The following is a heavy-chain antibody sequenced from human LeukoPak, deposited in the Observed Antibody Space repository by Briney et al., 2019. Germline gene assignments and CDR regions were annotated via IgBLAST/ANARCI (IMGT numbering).Heavy chain of an antibody. CDR3: AGGAPTWAFDY. D-gene: IGHD1-26*01. CDR1: GFTFSSYA. J-gene: IGHJ4*02. Sequence: GGSLRLSCAASGFTFSSYAMSWVRQAPGKGLAWVSTISGGSGSAYCADSVKGRLTISRDNSKNTLYLQMNSLRDEDTAVYYCAGGAPTWAFDYWGQGTLVTVSS. CDR2: ISGGSGSA. V-gene: IGHV3-23*01.